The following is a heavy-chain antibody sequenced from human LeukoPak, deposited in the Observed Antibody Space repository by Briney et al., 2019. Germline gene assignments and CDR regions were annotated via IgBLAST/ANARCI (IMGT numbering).Heavy chain of an antibody. CDR2: VSGSGGST. J-gene: IGHJ4*02. CDR3: AKGVVPAAYWWYFDY. Sequence: GGSLRLSCAASGFTFSTYAMSWVRQAPGKGLEWVSTVSGSGGSTYYADSVKGRFTISRDNSKNTLYLQMNSLRAEDTAIYYCAKGVVPAAYWWYFDYWGQGTLVTVSS. CDR1: GFTFSTYA. V-gene: IGHV3-23*01. D-gene: IGHD2-2*01.